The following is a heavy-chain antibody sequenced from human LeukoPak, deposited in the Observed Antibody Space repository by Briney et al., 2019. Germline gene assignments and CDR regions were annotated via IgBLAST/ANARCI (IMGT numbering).Heavy chain of an antibody. CDR2: ISAYNGNT. CDR1: GYTFTGYY. CDR3: ALIYCSSTSCYLSPSLGWFGELNAFDI. J-gene: IGHJ3*02. V-gene: IGHV1-18*04. Sequence: ASVKVSCKASGYTFTGYYMHWVRQAPGQGLEWMGWISAYNGNTNYAQKLQGRVTMTTDTSTSTAYMELRSLRSDDTAVYYCALIYCSSTSCYLSPSLGWFGELNAFDIWGQGTMVTVSS. D-gene: IGHD2-2*01.